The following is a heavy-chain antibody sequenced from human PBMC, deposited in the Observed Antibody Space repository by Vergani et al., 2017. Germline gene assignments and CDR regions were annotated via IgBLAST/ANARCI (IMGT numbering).Heavy chain of an antibody. D-gene: IGHD3-22*01. J-gene: IGHJ4*02. CDR2: IWYDGSNK. CDR3: ARQTYYYDSSGLPSLANFDY. CDR1: GFTFSSYG. Sequence: QVQLVESGGGVVQPGRSLRLSCAASGFTFSSYGMHWVRQAPGKGLEWVAVIWYDGSNKYYADSVKGRFTISRDNSKNTLYLQMNSLRAEDTAVYYCARQTYYYDSSGLPSLANFDYWGQGTLVTVAS. V-gene: IGHV3-33*01.